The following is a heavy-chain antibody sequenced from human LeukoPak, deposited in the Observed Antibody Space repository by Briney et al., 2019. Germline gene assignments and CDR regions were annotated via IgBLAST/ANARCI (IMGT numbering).Heavy chain of an antibody. Sequence: GGSLRLSCAASGFTFSSYWMHWVRQAPGKGLVWVSRINSDGGSTSYADSVRGRFTISRDNAKNTLYLQMNSLRAEDTAVYYCAREGFAAASDIWGQGTMVTVSS. J-gene: IGHJ3*02. CDR1: GFTFSSYW. D-gene: IGHD2-15*01. CDR3: AREGFAAASDI. V-gene: IGHV3-74*01. CDR2: INSDGGST.